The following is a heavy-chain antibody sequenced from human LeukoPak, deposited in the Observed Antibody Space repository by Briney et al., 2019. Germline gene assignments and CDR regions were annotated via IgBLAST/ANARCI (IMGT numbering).Heavy chain of an antibody. CDR2: IIPIFGTA. J-gene: IGHJ4*02. CDR3: ARGPGKWLVLNRLLYFDY. Sequence: ASVKVSCKASGGTFSSYAISWVRQAPGQGLEWMGGIIPIFGTANYAQKFQGRVTITADESTSTAHMELSSLRSEDTAVYYCARGPGKWLVLNRLLYFDYWGQGTLVTVSS. V-gene: IGHV1-69*13. CDR1: GGTFSSYA. D-gene: IGHD6-19*01.